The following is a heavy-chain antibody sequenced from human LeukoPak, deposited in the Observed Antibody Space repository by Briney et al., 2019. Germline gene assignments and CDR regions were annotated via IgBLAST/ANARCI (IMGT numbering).Heavy chain of an antibody. Sequence: GGSLRLSCAASGFTFSSYWMSWVRQAPGKGLEWVANIKQDGSEKYYVDSVKGRFTISRDNAKSSLYLQMNSLRAEDTAVYYCARDSGASYMDVWGKGTTVTVSS. CDR1: GFTFSSYW. J-gene: IGHJ6*03. V-gene: IGHV3-7*01. CDR3: ARDSGASYMDV. CDR2: IKQDGSEK.